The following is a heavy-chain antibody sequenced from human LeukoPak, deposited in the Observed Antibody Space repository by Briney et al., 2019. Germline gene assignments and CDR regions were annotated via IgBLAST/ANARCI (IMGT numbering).Heavy chain of an antibody. CDR3: ARDLGSSGYYY. Sequence: PGGSLRLSCAASGFTLSSYWMSWVRQAPGKGLEWVANIKQDGSEKYYVDSVKGRFTISRDNAKNSLYLQMNSLRAEDTAVYYCARDLGSSGYYYWGQGTLVTVSS. J-gene: IGHJ4*02. CDR2: IKQDGSEK. CDR1: GFTLSSYW. V-gene: IGHV3-7*01. D-gene: IGHD3-22*01.